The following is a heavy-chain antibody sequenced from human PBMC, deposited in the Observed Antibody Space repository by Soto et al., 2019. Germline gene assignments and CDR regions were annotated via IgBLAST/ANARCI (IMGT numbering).Heavy chain of an antibody. CDR3: AKDVGYSSSWYPAFDY. D-gene: IGHD6-13*01. CDR1: GFTFDDYA. J-gene: IGHJ4*02. Sequence: EVQLVESGGGLVQPGRSLRLSCAASGFTFDDYAMHWVRQAPGKGLEWVSGISWNSGSIGYADSVKGRFTISRDNAKNSLYLQMNSLRAEDTALYYCAKDVGYSSSWYPAFDYWGQGTLVTVSS. CDR2: ISWNSGSI. V-gene: IGHV3-9*01.